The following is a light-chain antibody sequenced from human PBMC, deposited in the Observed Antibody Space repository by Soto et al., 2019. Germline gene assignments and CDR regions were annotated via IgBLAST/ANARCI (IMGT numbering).Light chain of an antibody. J-gene: IGLJ2*01. CDR2: DVS. CDR3: ISYTTSSTLYVV. V-gene: IGLV2-14*01. CDR1: SSDVGGYNY. Sequence: QSALTQSASVSGSPGQSITISCTGTSSDVGGYNYVSWYQQHPGKAPKLMIYDVSNRPSGVSNRFSGSKSGNTASLTISGLQAEDEADYYCISYTTSSTLYVVFGGGTKLTVL.